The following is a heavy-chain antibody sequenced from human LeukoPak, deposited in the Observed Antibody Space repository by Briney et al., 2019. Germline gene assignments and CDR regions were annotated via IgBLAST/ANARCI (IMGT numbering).Heavy chain of an antibody. V-gene: IGHV4-61*02. CDR3: ARGVRSGMVANYFDY. Sequence: PSETLSLTCTVSGGSISSGSYYWSWIRQPAGKGLEWIGRIYTSGSTNYNPSLKSRVTISVETSKNQFSLKLSSVTAADTAVYYCARGVRSGMVANYFDYWGQGTLVTVSS. CDR1: GGSISSGSYY. CDR2: IYTSGST. J-gene: IGHJ4*02. D-gene: IGHD5-12*01.